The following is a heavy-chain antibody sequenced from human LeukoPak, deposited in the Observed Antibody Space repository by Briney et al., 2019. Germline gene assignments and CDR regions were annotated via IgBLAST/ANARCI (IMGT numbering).Heavy chain of an antibody. CDR2: IYHSGST. Sequence: PSETLSLTCTVSGYSISSGYYWGWIRQPPGKGLEWIGSIYHSGSTYYNPSLKSRVTISVDTSKNQFSLKLSSVTAADTAVYYCARLYGTRGYWGQGTLVTVSS. J-gene: IGHJ4*02. D-gene: IGHD4-17*01. V-gene: IGHV4-38-2*02. CDR3: ARLYGTRGY. CDR1: GYSISSGYY.